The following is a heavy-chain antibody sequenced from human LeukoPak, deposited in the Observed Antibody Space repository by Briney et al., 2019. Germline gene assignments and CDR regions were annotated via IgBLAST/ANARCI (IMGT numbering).Heavy chain of an antibody. CDR3: ARITVDRDAFDI. CDR1: GGSISSSSYY. CDR2: IYYSGST. Sequence: SETLSLTCTVSGGSISSSSYYWGWIRRPPGKGLEWIGSIYYSGSTYYNPSLKSRVTISVDTSKNQFSLKLSSVTAADTAVYYCARITVDRDAFDIWGQGTMVTVSS. V-gene: IGHV4-39*07. D-gene: IGHD4-23*01. J-gene: IGHJ3*02.